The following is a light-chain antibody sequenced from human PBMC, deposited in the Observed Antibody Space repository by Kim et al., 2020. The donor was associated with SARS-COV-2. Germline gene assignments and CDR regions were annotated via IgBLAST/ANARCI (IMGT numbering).Light chain of an antibody. J-gene: IGLJ1*01. CDR1: NNGSKS. V-gene: IGLV3-21*03. Sequence: APGKRDRINCGGNNNGSKSVHWYQQKPGQAPVLVVYDDSDRPSGIPERFSGSNSGNTATLTISRVEDGDEADYYCQVWDSSSDPYVFGTGTKVTVL. CDR3: QVWDSSSDPYV. CDR2: DDS.